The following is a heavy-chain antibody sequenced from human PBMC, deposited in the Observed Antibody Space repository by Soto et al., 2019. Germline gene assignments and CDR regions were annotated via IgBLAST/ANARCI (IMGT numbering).Heavy chain of an antibody. Sequence: PGGSLRLSCEASGVAVTADWRHGVRQAPGKGLQWVARVSAGGGDTSYAASVKLRVTISRDNSKDTLYLQMNSLSAEDTAVYYSAKSSSRAHYYGMDVWGQGTTVTVSS. D-gene: IGHD2-2*01. CDR1: GVAVTADW. V-gene: IGHV3-23*01. CDR3: AKSSSRAHYYGMDV. CDR2: VSAGGGDT. J-gene: IGHJ6*02.